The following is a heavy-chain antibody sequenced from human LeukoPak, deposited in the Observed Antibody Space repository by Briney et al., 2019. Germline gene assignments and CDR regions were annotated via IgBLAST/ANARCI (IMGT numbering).Heavy chain of an antibody. CDR1: GGSISTTSYY. D-gene: IGHD6-19*01. V-gene: IGHV4-39*07. J-gene: IGHJ4*02. CDR2: INHSGST. CDR3: ASFSSGWYGGDY. Sequence: SETLSLTCTVSGGSISTTSYYWVWIRQPPGKGLEWIGEINHSGSTNYNPSLKSRVTISVDTSKNQFSLKLSSVTAADTAVYYCASFSSGWYGGDYWGQGTLVTVSS.